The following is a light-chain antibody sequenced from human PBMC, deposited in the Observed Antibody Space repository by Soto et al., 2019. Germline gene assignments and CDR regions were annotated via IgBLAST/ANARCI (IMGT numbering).Light chain of an antibody. V-gene: IGKV3-11*01. CDR3: QQRSNWLGGFT. CDR2: DAS. CDR1: QSVSSY. Sequence: EIVLTQSPATLSLSPGERATLSCRASQSVSSYLAWYQQKPGQAPRLLIYDASNMATGIPARFSGSGSGTDFTLTISSLEPADFAVYYWQQRSNWLGGFTFGPGTKVDIK. J-gene: IGKJ3*01.